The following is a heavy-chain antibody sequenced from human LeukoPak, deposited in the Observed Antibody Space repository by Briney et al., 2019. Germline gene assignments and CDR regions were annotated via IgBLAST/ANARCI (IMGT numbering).Heavy chain of an antibody. CDR1: GGSINNYY. J-gene: IGHJ2*01. V-gene: IGHV4-59*01. D-gene: IGHD5-12*01. CDR2: IHYSGST. Sequence: SETLSLTCTVSGGSINNYYWTWIRQPPGKGLEWIGYIHYSGSTNYNPSLKSRVAVSLDTSKNQFSLKLSSVTAADTAVYYCARVKGGYASYWYFDLWGRGTLVTVSS. CDR3: ARVKGGYASYWYFDL.